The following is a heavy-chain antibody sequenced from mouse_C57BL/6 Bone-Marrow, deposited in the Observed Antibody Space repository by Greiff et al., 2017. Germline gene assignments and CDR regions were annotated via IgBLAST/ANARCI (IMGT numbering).Heavy chain of an antibody. CDR1: GYTFTTYW. Sequence: VQLQQPGAELVMPGASVKLSCKASGYTFTTYWMHWVKQRPGQGLEWIGVIDPSDSYTNYNQKFKGKATLTVDTSSSTAYMQLSSLTSEDSAVYYCASPCYYRSSYGYFDVWGTGTTVTVSS. V-gene: IGHV1-59*01. D-gene: IGHD1-1*01. J-gene: IGHJ1*03. CDR2: IDPSDSYT. CDR3: ASPCYYRSSYGYFDV.